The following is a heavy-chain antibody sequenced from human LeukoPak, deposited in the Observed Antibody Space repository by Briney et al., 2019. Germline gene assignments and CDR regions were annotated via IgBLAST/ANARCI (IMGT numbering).Heavy chain of an antibody. CDR1: GGSISSSSYY. Sequence: PSETLSLTCTVSGGSISSSSYYWGWIRQPPGKGLEWIGSIYYSGSTYYNPSLKSRVTISVDTSKNQFSLKLSSVTAADTAVYYCARVTGADYYYMDVWGKGTTATVSS. CDR2: IYYSGST. CDR3: ARVTGADYYYMDV. V-gene: IGHV4-39*07. J-gene: IGHJ6*03. D-gene: IGHD7-27*01.